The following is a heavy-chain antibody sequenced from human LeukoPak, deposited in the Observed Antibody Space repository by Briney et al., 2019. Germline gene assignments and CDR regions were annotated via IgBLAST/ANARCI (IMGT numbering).Heavy chain of an antibody. CDR3: TTGGLTGQNYFDY. Sequence: ASVKVSCKASGYTFTSYYMHWVRQAPGQGLEWMGIINPSGGSTSYAQKFQGRVTITADKSTSTAYMELSSLRSEDTAVYYCTTGGLTGQNYFDYWGQGTQVTVSS. V-gene: IGHV1-46*01. D-gene: IGHD7-27*01. CDR1: GYTFTSYY. J-gene: IGHJ4*02. CDR2: INPSGGST.